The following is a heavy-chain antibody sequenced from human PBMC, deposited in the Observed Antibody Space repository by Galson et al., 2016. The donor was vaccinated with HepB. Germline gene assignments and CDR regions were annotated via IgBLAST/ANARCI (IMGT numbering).Heavy chain of an antibody. D-gene: IGHD2-2*01. J-gene: IGHJ4*02. CDR2: ISSSSRNI. Sequence: SLRLSCAASGLTFSSYSMNWVRQAPGKGLVWVSYISSSSRNIYYADSVKGRFTISRDNAKNSLYLQMNSLRDEDTAVYYCARRGIYCSRTSCYADYWGQGTLVTVSS. CDR3: ARRGIYCSRTSCYADY. V-gene: IGHV3-48*02. CDR1: GLTFSSYS.